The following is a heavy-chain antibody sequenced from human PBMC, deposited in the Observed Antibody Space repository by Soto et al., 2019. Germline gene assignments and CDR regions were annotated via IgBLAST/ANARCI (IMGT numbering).Heavy chain of an antibody. D-gene: IGHD2-8*01. CDR2: INPKSGGT. J-gene: IGHJ6*02. Sequence: ASVKVSCKASGYSFTDYHIHWVRQAPGQGLEWLGRINPKSGGTSTAQKFQGWVTMTTDTSISTASMELTRLTSDDTAIYYCARGDSTGCSNGVCSFFYNHDMDVWGQGTTVTVSS. V-gene: IGHV1-2*04. CDR1: GYSFTDYH. CDR3: ARGDSTGCSNGVCSFFYNHDMDV.